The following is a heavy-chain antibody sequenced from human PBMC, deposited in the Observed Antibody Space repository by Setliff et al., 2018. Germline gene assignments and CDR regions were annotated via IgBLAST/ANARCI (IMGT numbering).Heavy chain of an antibody. J-gene: IGHJ6*04. Sequence: SETLSLTCAVYGGSFSGYYWSWIRQPPGKGLEWIGEINHSGSTNYNPSLKSRVTISVDTSKNQFSLKLSSVTAADTAVYYCARAKTRLLGVWGKGTTVTVSS. V-gene: IGHV4-34*01. CDR3: ARAKTRLLGV. CDR1: GGSFSGYY. D-gene: IGHD2-2*01. CDR2: INHSGST.